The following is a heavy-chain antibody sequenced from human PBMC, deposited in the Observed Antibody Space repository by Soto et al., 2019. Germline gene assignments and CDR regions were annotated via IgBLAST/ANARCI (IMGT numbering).Heavy chain of an antibody. D-gene: IGHD2-15*01. Sequence: GGSLRLSCAASGFTVDSNYMTWVRQAPGKGLEWVSVIYRGGSTYYADSVKGRFTISRDNSKNTLYLQMNSLRADDTAVYYCARDREYCSAGTCCPCGMDVWGQGTTVTVSS. CDR3: ARDREYCSAGTCCPCGMDV. CDR2: IYRGGST. J-gene: IGHJ6*02. V-gene: IGHV3-53*01. CDR1: GFTVDSNY.